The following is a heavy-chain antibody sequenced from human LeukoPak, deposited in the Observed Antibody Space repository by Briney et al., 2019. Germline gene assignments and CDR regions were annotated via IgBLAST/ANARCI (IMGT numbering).Heavy chain of an antibody. J-gene: IGHJ4*02. Sequence: GGSLRLSCAASGFTFSSYVMHWVRQAPGKGLEWVAVISFDGSNQYYADSVKGRFTISRDNSKNILYLQMNSLRAEDTAVYYCVRGAGPWTSMIRGVVDYWGQGTLVTVSS. CDR2: ISFDGSNQ. V-gene: IGHV3-30-3*01. CDR3: VRGAGPWTSMIRGVVDY. D-gene: IGHD3-10*01. CDR1: GFTFSSYV.